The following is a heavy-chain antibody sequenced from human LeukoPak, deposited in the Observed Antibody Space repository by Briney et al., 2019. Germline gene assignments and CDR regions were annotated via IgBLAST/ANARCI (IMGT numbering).Heavy chain of an antibody. CDR3: AKAYYDILTGYYSLSDY. V-gene: IGHV3-33*06. Sequence: PGGSLRLSCAASGFTFSSYGMHWVRQAPGKGLEWVAVKWYDGSNKYYADSVKGRFTISRDNSKNTLYLQMNSLRAEDTAVYYCAKAYYDILTGYYSLSDYWGQGTLVTVSS. CDR1: GFTFSSYG. J-gene: IGHJ4*02. D-gene: IGHD3-9*01. CDR2: KWYDGSNK.